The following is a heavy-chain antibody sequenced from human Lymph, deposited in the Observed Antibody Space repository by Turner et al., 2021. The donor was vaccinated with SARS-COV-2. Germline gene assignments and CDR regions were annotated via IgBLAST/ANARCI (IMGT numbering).Heavy chain of an antibody. CDR1: GGSMNRNY. Sequence: QVHLQESGPRLVKPLETLSLTCTVSGGSMNRNYWSWIRQPPGKRLAWIGYTYDRGSTNSNPAPKSRVNIAVDTSKNQFSLKLTSVTAADTAIYFCAGETVYNWVDPWGQGILVTVSS. CDR2: TYDRGST. V-gene: IGHV4-59*01. CDR3: AGETVYNWVDP. J-gene: IGHJ5*02. D-gene: IGHD2-8*01.